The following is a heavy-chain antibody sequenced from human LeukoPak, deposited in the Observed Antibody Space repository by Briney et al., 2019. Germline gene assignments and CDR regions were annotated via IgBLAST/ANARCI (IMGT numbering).Heavy chain of an antibody. CDR1: GGSISSGGYY. CDR2: IYHSGST. CDR3: ARAAAVASGMDV. V-gene: IGHV4-30-2*01. J-gene: IGHJ6*02. D-gene: IGHD6-13*01. Sequence: PSQTLSLTCTASGGSISSGGYYWSWIRQPPGKGLEWIGYIYHSGSTYYNPSLKSRVTISVDRSKNQFSLKLSSVTAADTAVYYCARAAAVASGMDVWGQGTTVTVSS.